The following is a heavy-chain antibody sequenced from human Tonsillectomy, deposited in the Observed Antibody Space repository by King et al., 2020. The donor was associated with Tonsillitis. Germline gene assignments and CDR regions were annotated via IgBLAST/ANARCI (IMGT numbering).Heavy chain of an antibody. Sequence: QLQESGPGLVKPSETLSLTCTVSGGSISSSSYYWGWIRQPPGKGLEWIGSIYYSGSTYYNPSLKSRVTISVDTSKNQFSLKLSSVTAADTAVYYCARRGHGDYYYYGMDVWGQGTTVTVSS. D-gene: IGHD4-17*01. J-gene: IGHJ6*02. CDR3: ARRGHGDYYYYGMDV. CDR1: GGSISSSSYY. V-gene: IGHV4-39*07. CDR2: IYYSGST.